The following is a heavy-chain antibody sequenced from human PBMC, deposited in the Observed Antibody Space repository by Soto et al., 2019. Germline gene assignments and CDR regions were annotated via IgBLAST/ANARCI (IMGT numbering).Heavy chain of an antibody. D-gene: IGHD2-2*01. Sequence: GESLKIVRKGFWYSFSSYWITWVGQMPGKGLEWMGSIDPSDSYTNYSPSFQGHVTISTDKSISTAYLQWSSLMASDTAMYYCARQTLSSTSSTINDYWGQGTLVTVSS. CDR1: WYSFSSYW. CDR2: IDPSDSYT. V-gene: IGHV5-10-1*01. CDR3: ARQTLSSTSSTINDY. J-gene: IGHJ4*02.